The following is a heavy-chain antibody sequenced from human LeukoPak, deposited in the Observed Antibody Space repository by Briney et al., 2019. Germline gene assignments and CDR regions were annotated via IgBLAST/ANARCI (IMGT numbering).Heavy chain of an antibody. Sequence: GGSLRLSCAASGFTVSSNYMSWVRQAPGKGLEWVSVIYTGGSIYYADSVKGRITISRDNAKNTVSLQMHSLRAEDTAVYYCARENWNFDCWGQGTLVTVSS. CDR3: ARENWNFDC. V-gene: IGHV3-53*01. CDR1: GFTVSSNY. CDR2: IYTGGSI. D-gene: IGHD1-1*01. J-gene: IGHJ4*02.